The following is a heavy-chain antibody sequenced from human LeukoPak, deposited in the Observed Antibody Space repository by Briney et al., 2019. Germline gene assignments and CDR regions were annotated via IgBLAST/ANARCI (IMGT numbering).Heavy chain of an antibody. CDR1: GFTFSSYA. CDR2: ISGSGGST. CDR3: AKEILAVPPDAFDI. J-gene: IGHJ3*02. D-gene: IGHD3-3*02. Sequence: PGGSLRLSCAASGFTFSSYAMNWVRQAPGKGLDWVSTISGSGGSTFYADSVKGRFTISRDSSKNTVYLQMDSLRVEDTAVYYCAKEILAVPPDAFDIWGQGTMVTVSS. V-gene: IGHV3-23*01.